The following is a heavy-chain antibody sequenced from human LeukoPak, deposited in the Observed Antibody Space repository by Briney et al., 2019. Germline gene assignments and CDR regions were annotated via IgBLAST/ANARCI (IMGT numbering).Heavy chain of an antibody. D-gene: IGHD4-11*01. CDR3: ARVLTNSYGMDV. CDR1: GFTFSSYI. CDR2: ISSSSSYI. Sequence: GGSLRLSCAASGFTFSSYIMNWVRQAPGKGLEWVSSISSSSSYIYYADSVKGRFTISRDNAKNSLYLQMNSLRAEDTAVYYCARVLTNSYGMDVWGQGTTVTVSS. J-gene: IGHJ6*02. V-gene: IGHV3-21*01.